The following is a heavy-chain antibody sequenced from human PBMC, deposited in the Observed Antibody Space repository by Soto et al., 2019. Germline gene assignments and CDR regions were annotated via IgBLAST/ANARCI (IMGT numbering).Heavy chain of an antibody. J-gene: IGHJ4*02. CDR2: ISTYNGNT. V-gene: IGHV1-18*01. CDR3: ARRSVRGLYGGWDLDY. CDR1: GYSFTTYP. D-gene: IGHD5-12*01. Sequence: QVHLVQSGGEVRQPGASVRVSCTASGYSFTTYPISWVRQAPGQGLEWMGWISTYNGNTDYAQKLQGRVTMTTDTSANTVYIELRSLRPGDTAFSYCARRSVRGLYGGWDLDYWSQGTLVTVSS.